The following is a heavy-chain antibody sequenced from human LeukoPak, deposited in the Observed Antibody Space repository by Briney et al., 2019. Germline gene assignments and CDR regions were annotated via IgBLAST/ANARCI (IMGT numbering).Heavy chain of an antibody. Sequence: ASVKVSCKASGYTFTSYYMHWVRQSPGQGLEWMGIINPSGGSTSYAQKFQGRVTMTRHTSTSTVYMELSSLRSEDTAVYYCARDNSVGDYAWWFDAWGQGTLVTVSS. V-gene: IGHV1-46*01. J-gene: IGHJ5*02. CDR1: GYTFTSYY. D-gene: IGHD1-26*01. CDR3: ARDNSVGDYAWWFDA. CDR2: INPSGGST.